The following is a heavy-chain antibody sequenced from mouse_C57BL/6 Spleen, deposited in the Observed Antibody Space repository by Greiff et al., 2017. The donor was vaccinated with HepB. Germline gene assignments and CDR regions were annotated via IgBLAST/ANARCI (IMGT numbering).Heavy chain of an antibody. CDR1: GFTFSDYG. J-gene: IGHJ1*03. D-gene: IGHD2-1*01. CDR3: SRNYGNRYFDV. V-gene: IGHV5-17*01. Sequence: EVKLMESGGGLVKPGGSLKLSCAASGFTFSDYGMHWVRQAPEKGLEWVAYISSGSSTIYYADTVKGRSTISRDNAKNTLFLQMTSLRSEDTAMYYCSRNYGNRYFDVWGTGTTVTVSS. CDR2: ISSGSSTI.